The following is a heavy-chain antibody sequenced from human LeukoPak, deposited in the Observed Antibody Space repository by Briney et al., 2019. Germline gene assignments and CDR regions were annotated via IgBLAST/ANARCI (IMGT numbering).Heavy chain of an antibody. D-gene: IGHD6-13*01. Sequence: GGSLRLSCAAFGFTFSSYAMHWVRQAPGKGLEWVAVISYDGSNKYYADSVKGRFTISRDNSKNTLYLQMNSLRAEDTAVYYCARVGSSSWYEFCDYWGQGTLVTVSS. V-gene: IGHV3-30*01. CDR1: GFTFSSYA. J-gene: IGHJ4*02. CDR2: ISYDGSNK. CDR3: ARVGSSSWYEFCDY.